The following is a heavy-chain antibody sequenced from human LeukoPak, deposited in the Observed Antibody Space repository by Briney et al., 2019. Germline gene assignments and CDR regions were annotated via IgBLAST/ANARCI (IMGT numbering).Heavy chain of an antibody. V-gene: IGHV4-59*01. D-gene: IGHD3-16*01. CDR2: IYYSVDYSGST. CDR1: GGSISSCY. CDR3: ARVGLDSHYYMDV. J-gene: IGHJ6*03. Sequence: SETLSLTCTVSGGSISSCYWSWIRQPPGKGLEWIGYIYYSVDYSGSTNYNPSLKSRVTISVDTSKNQFSLKLTSVTAADTAVYYCARVGLDSHYYMDVWGKGTTVTVSS.